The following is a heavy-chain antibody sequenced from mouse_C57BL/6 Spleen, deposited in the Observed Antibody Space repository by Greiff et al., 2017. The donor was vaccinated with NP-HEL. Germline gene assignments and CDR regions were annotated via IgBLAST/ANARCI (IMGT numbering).Heavy chain of an antibody. CDR2: IDPSDSYT. D-gene: IGHD2-4*01. CDR1: GYTFTSYW. CDR3: ARPHDYGDY. Sequence: QVQLQQPGAELVKPGASVKLSCKASGYTFTSYWMQWVKQRPGQGLEWIGEIDPSDSYTNYNQKFKGKATLTVDTSSSTAYMQLSSLTSEDSAVYYCARPHDYGDYWGQGTTLTVSS. J-gene: IGHJ2*01. V-gene: IGHV1-50*01.